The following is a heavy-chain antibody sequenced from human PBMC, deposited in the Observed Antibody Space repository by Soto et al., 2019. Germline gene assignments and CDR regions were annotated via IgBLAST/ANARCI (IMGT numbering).Heavy chain of an antibody. V-gene: IGHV4-30-4*01. Sequence: SETLSLTCTVSGGSISSGDYYWSWIRQPPGKGLEWIGYIYYSGSTYYNPSLKSRVTISVDTSKNQFSLKLSSVTAADTAVYYCARGTKYYYDSSGYLDYWGQGTLVTVSS. CDR1: GGSISSGDYY. J-gene: IGHJ4*02. CDR3: ARGTKYYYDSSGYLDY. D-gene: IGHD3-22*01. CDR2: IYYSGST.